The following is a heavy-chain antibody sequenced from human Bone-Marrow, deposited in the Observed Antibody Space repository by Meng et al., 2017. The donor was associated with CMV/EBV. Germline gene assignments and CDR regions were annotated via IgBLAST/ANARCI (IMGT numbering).Heavy chain of an antibody. V-gene: IGHV4-34*01. Sequence: VYGGSVSGYYWSWIRQPPGKGLEWIGEINHSGSTNYNPSLKSRVTISVDTSKNQFSLKLSSVTAADTAVYYCARGLRAVACLYFDYWGQGTLVTVSS. J-gene: IGHJ4*02. CDR3: ARGLRAVACLYFDY. CDR1: GGSVSGYY. CDR2: INHSGST. D-gene: IGHD6-19*01.